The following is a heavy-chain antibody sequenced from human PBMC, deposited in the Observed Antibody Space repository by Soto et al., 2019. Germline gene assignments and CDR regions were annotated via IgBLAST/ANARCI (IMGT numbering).Heavy chain of an antibody. D-gene: IGHD6-6*01. CDR3: ARAPYNIAARPKNAFDI. CDR2: ISSSSYI. J-gene: IGHJ3*02. CDR1: GFTFSSYS. V-gene: IGHV3-21*01. Sequence: GGSLRLSCAASGFTFSSYSMNWVRQAPGKGLEWVSSISSSSYIYYADSVKGRFTISRDNAKNSLYLQMNSLRAEDTAVYYCARAPYNIAARPKNAFDIWGQGTMVTVSS.